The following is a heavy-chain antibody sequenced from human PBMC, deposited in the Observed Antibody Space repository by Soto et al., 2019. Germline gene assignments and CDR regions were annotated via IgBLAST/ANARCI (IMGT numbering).Heavy chain of an antibody. D-gene: IGHD3-10*01. CDR2: ISGSGGAT. CDR1: GFTFSSYA. CDR3: AKTMADYDGSGVTATRPSSFDY. J-gene: IGHJ4*02. V-gene: IGHV3-23*01. Sequence: EVQLLESGGGLVQPGGSLRLSCADSGFTFSSYAMSWVRQAPGKGLEWVSAISGSGGATFDADSVKGRFTISRDNSKNTLYLQMNTLRAEDTAVYYCAKTMADYDGSGVTATRPSSFDYWGQGTLVTVSS.